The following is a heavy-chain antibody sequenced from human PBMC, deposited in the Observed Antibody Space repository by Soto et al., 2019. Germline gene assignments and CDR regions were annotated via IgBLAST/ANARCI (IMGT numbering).Heavy chain of an antibody. D-gene: IGHD3-3*01. J-gene: IGHJ4*02. Sequence: GSLRLSCAASGFTFSNFNMNWVRQATGKGLEWVSYISSSSSTIYYADSVKGRFTISRDNAKNSLYLQMNSLRDEDTAVYYCARFWDSWGQGTLVTVSS. CDR1: GFTFSNFN. V-gene: IGHV3-48*02. CDR2: ISSSSSTI. CDR3: ARFWDS.